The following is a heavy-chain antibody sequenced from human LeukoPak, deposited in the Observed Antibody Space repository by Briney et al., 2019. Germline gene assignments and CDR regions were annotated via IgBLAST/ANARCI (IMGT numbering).Heavy chain of an antibody. D-gene: IGHD5-24*01. CDR1: GASISSHY. Sequence: SETLSLTCSVSGASISSHYWSWIRQPPGKGLEWIGYIYYSVRTNYNPSLKSRVTISVDMPNNQFSLKMSSVTAADTAVYYCARTGDGYNYYNYYCMDVWGKGTTVTVTS. CDR2: IYYSVRT. J-gene: IGHJ6*03. V-gene: IGHV4-59*11. CDR3: ARTGDGYNYYNYYCMDV.